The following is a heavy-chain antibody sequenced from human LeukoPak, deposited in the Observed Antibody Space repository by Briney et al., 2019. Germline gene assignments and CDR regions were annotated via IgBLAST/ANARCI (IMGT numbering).Heavy chain of an antibody. CDR1: GFTFTTCA. CDR2: IGETGGVT. Sequence: GGSLRLSCAASGFTFTTCATNWVRQAPGKGLEWVSTIGETGGVTYYADSVKGRFTISRDNSKNTLYLQMNSLRAEDTAVYYCAKDPQPAPMGAYFDFWGQGTLVTVSS. D-gene: IGHD2-2*01. V-gene: IGHV3-23*01. J-gene: IGHJ4*02. CDR3: AKDPQPAPMGAYFDF.